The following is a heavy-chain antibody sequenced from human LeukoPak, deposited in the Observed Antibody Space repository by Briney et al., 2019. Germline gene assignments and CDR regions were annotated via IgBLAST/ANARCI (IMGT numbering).Heavy chain of an antibody. V-gene: IGHV4-34*01. CDR2: INHSGST. J-gene: IGHJ6*02. D-gene: IGHD3-3*01. Sequence: KPSETLSLTCAVYGGSFSGYYWSWIRQPPGKGLEWIGEINHSGSTNYNPSLKSRVTISVDTSKNQFSLKLSPVTAADTAVYYCARDSDFWSGPTRLEYGMDVWGQGTTVTVSS. CDR3: ARDSDFWSGPTRLEYGMDV. CDR1: GGSFSGYY.